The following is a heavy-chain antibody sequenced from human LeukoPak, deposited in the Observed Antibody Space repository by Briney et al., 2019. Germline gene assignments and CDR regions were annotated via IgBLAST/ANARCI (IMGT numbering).Heavy chain of an antibody. CDR2: IYYSMNA. J-gene: IGHJ4*02. Sequence: PSETLSLTCTVSGGSISSSAYWGWIRQLPGKGLEWIGRIYYSMNADYTPSLKSRVTISADTSKNQFSLTLGSVSATDTAVYYCVSPRGFSYGYFYYCGEGTLVTVSS. CDR1: GGSISSSAY. V-gene: IGHV4-39*01. CDR3: VSPRGFSYGYFYY. D-gene: IGHD5-18*01.